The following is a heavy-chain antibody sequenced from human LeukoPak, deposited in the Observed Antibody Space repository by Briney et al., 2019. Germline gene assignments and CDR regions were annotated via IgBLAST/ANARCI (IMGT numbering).Heavy chain of an antibody. V-gene: IGHV1-69*05. Sequence: SVKVSCKASGGTFSSYAISWVRQAPGQGLEWMGGFIPIFGTANYAQKFQGRVTITTDESTSTAYMELSSLRSEDTAVYYCARGRPSPNYGNAFDIWGQGTMVTVSS. CDR1: GGTFSSYA. CDR2: FIPIFGTA. CDR3: ARGRPSPNYGNAFDI. D-gene: IGHD4-17*01. J-gene: IGHJ3*02.